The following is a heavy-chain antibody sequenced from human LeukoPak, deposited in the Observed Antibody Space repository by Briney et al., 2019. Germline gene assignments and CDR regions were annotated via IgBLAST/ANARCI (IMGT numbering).Heavy chain of an antibody. Sequence: GGSLRLSCAASGFTFTSYNMNWVRQAPGKGLEWVSSISTTSTYIYYADSVKGRFTISRDNAKNSLYLQMDSLRAEDTAVYYCARDQAYSFDYWGQGTLVTVSS. J-gene: IGHJ4*02. CDR2: ISTTSTYI. CDR1: GFTFTSYN. V-gene: IGHV3-21*01. CDR3: ARDQAYSFDY. D-gene: IGHD4-11*01.